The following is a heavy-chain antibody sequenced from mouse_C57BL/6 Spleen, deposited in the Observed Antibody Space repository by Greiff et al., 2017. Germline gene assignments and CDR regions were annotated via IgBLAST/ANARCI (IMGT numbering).Heavy chain of an antibody. CDR2: IDPSDSYT. D-gene: IGHD1-1*01. Sequence: QVQLQQPGAELVKPGASVKLSCKASGYTFTSYWMQWVKQRPGQGLEWIGEIDPSDSYTNYNQKFKGKATLTVDTSSSTAYMQLSSLTSEDSAVYYCARRHGSTYWYFDVWGTGTTVTVSS. CDR3: ARRHGSTYWYFDV. J-gene: IGHJ1*03. CDR1: GYTFTSYW. V-gene: IGHV1-50*01.